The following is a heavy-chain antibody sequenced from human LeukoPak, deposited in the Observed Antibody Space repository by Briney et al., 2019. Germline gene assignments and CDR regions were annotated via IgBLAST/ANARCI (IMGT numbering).Heavy chain of an antibody. V-gene: IGHV3-53*04. CDR1: GFTPSSNY. Sequence: GGSLSLSCAPSGFTPSSNYMSWVRQAPGRGLGWGSVIYSGGSTYYAASVKSRFTISRHNSKNTLYLQMNSLRAEDTAVYYCARERLSYDSSGYINWFDPWGQGTLVTVSS. J-gene: IGHJ5*02. CDR2: IYSGGST. D-gene: IGHD3-22*01. CDR3: ARERLSYDSSGYINWFDP.